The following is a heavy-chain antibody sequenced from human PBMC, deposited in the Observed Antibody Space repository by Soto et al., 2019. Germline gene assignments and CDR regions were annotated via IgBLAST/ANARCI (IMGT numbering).Heavy chain of an antibody. CDR2: IYDSGTT. D-gene: IGHD3-22*01. J-gene: IGHJ4*02. Sequence: SETLSLTCAVSGGSITGGYSWSWIRQPPGKGLEWIGYIYDSGTTYYNPSHKSRVTISVDTSKSQFSLKLTSVTAADRAVYYCARGSVDTVDSSGFYEYWGQGTPVTVSS. CDR1: GGSITGGYS. V-gene: IGHV4-30-2*01. CDR3: ARGSVDTVDSSGFYEY.